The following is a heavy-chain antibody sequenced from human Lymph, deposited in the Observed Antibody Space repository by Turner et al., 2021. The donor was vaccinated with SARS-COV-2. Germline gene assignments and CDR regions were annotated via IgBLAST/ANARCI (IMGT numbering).Heavy chain of an antibody. V-gene: IGHV3-23*01. CDR2: ISCSGAST. Sequence: EVQLLESGGGLVQPGGSLRLSCAASGFTFSSYTMSWVRQAPGKGLEWVSAISCSGASTYYADSVKGRFTISRDNSKNTLYLQMNSLRVEDTAVYYCAKDGYDGIYCGGGSCYSGWFDPWGQGTLVTVSS. CDR3: AKDGYDGIYCGGGSCYSGWFDP. CDR1: GFTFSSYT. D-gene: IGHD2-15*01. J-gene: IGHJ5*02.